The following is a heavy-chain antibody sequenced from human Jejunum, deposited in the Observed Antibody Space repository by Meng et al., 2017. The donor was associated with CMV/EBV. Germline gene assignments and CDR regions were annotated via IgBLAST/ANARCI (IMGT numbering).Heavy chain of an antibody. CDR1: GGSISGYY. V-gene: IGHV4-4*07. J-gene: IGHJ4*02. Sequence: QGHPRGLGTGLVKPSEPLACSCTVSGGSISGYYWNGIRQPAGKGLEWIGRVYMSGSTNYNPSLRSRVAMSVDTSKTQFSLRLTSVTAADTAVYYCARDRMAAPGTFEYWGQGTLVTVSS. CDR3: ARDRMAAPGTFEY. D-gene: IGHD6-13*01. CDR2: VYMSGST.